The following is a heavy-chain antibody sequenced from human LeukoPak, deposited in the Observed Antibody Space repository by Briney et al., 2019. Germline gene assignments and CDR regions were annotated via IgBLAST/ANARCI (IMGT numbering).Heavy chain of an antibody. Sequence: GGSLRLSCAASGFTFSNYGMNWVRQAPGKGLEWVSFTDTSGRYVYYGDSVKGRFTISRDNAKNLLFLQMNGLRAEDTALYYCAGGRSITLLRGVAMSDGFDTWGQGAMVAVSS. CDR3: AGGRSITLLRGVAMSDGFDT. CDR2: TDTSGRYV. V-gene: IGHV3-21*06. CDR1: GFTFSNYG. D-gene: IGHD3-10*01. J-gene: IGHJ3*02.